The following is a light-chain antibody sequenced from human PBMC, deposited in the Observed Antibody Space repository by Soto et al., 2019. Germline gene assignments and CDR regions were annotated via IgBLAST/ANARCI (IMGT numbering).Light chain of an antibody. CDR1: SSDVGSYNR. J-gene: IGLJ2*01. V-gene: IGLV2-18*02. Sequence: QSALTQPPSVSGSPGQSVTISCTGTSSDVGSYNRVSWYQQPPGTAPKLMIYEVSNRPSGVPDRFSGSKSGITASLTISGLQAEDEADYYCSSYTSSSTVVFGGGTKLTVL. CDR2: EVS. CDR3: SSYTSSSTVV.